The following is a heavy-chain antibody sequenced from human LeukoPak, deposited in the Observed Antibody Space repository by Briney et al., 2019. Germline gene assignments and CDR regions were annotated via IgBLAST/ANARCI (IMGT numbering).Heavy chain of an antibody. CDR1: GYTFTGYY. J-gene: IGHJ4*02. Sequence: ASVKVSCKASGYTFTGYYMHWVRQAPGPGLEWMGWIKPKSGGTHYAQKFQGRVTMTRDTSINTAYMELYRLKSHDTAVYYCARVAIKVAGRLDQRLGMRYYFDYWGQGTLVTVSS. D-gene: IGHD6-19*01. CDR3: ARVAIKVAGRLDQRLGMRYYFDY. V-gene: IGHV1-2*02. CDR2: IKPKSGGT.